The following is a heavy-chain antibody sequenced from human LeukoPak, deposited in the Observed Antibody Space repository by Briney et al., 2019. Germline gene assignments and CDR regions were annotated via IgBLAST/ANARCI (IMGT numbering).Heavy chain of an antibody. Sequence: PGGSLRLSCAASGFTFSSYAMSWVRQAPGKGLEWVSAISGSGGSTYYADSVKGRFTISRDNSKNTLYLQMNSLRAEDTAVYYCAKGGGRFLISGSDFDYWGQGTLATVSS. D-gene: IGHD1-26*01. J-gene: IGHJ4*02. CDR2: ISGSGGST. CDR3: AKGGGRFLISGSDFDY. CDR1: GFTFSSYA. V-gene: IGHV3-23*01.